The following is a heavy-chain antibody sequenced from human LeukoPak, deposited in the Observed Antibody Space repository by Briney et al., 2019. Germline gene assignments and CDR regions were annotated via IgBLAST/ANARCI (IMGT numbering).Heavy chain of an antibody. CDR1: GGTFSSYA. D-gene: IGHD2-15*01. V-gene: IGHV1-69*13. Sequence: GASVKVSCKASGGTFSSYAISWVRQAPGQGLEWMGGIIPIFGTANYAQKFQGRVTITADESTSTAYMELSSLRSEDTAVYYCARVTRRGIIRYCSGGSCYYGAFDIWGQGTMVTVSS. CDR2: IIPIFGTA. CDR3: ARVTRRGIIRYCSGGSCYYGAFDI. J-gene: IGHJ3*02.